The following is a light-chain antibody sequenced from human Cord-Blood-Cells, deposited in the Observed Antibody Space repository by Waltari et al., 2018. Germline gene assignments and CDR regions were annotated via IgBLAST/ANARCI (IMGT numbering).Light chain of an antibody. Sequence: DIQMTQSPSTLSASVGDSSTITCRASQSISSWLAWYQQKPGKAPKLLIYMASSLESGVPSRFSGSGSGTEFTLTISSLQPDDFATYYCQQYNSYPWTFGQGTKVEIK. CDR1: QSISSW. J-gene: IGKJ1*01. V-gene: IGKV1-5*03. CDR3: QQYNSYPWT. CDR2: MAS.